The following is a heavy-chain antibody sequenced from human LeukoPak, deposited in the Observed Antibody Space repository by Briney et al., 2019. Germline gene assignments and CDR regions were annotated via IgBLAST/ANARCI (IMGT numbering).Heavy chain of an antibody. CDR1: GFTFSDYG. CDR2: IRSKPYGGTT. D-gene: IGHD2-15*01. CDR3: SRTRISGIDGFDI. V-gene: IGHV3-49*03. Sequence: QSGGSLRLSCTASGFTFSDYGVNWFRQAPGKGLEWGAFIRSKPYGGTTEYAASVKGRFSISRDDSTSIVYLQMNSLKTEDTALYYCSRTRISGIDGFDIWGQGTMVTVSS. J-gene: IGHJ3*02.